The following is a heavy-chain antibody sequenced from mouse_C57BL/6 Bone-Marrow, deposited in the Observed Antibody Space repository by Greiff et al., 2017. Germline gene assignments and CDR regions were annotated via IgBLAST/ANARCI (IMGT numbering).Heavy chain of an antibody. CDR2: IHPNSGST. D-gene: IGHD2-1*01. Sequence: QVQLQPPGAELVKPGASVKLSCKASGYTFTSYWMHWVKQRPGQGLEWIGMIHPNSGSTNYNETFKSKATLSVDKSSSTASLQLSSLTSKDSAVYYCARCVYYGKRWYFDVWGTGTTVTVSS. CDR1: GYTFTSYW. J-gene: IGHJ1*03. CDR3: ARCVYYGKRWYFDV. V-gene: IGHV1-64*01.